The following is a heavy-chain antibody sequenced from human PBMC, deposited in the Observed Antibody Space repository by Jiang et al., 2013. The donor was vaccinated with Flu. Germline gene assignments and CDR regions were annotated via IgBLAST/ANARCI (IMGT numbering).Heavy chain of an antibody. V-gene: IGHV3-48*03. CDR3: AEGYSYGLDY. D-gene: IGHD5-18*01. J-gene: IGHJ4*02. Sequence: SYISSSGSTIYYADSVKGRFTISRDNAKNSLYLQMNSLRAEDTAVYYCAEGYSYGLDYWGQGTLVTVSS. CDR2: ISSSGSTI.